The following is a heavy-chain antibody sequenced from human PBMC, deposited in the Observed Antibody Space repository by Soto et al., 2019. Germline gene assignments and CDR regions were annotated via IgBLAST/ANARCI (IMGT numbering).Heavy chain of an antibody. Sequence: PGGSLRLSCAASGFIFSNYWIHWVRQAPGKGLVWVSSISPDERSTGYADSVKGRFTISRDNSKNTLSLQMNSLRPEDTAVYYCARTLHTQVRFMERLFVDDASEIWGQGTMVTVS. CDR1: GFIFSNYW. CDR2: ISPDERST. CDR3: ARTLHTQVRFMERLFVDDASEI. J-gene: IGHJ3*02. D-gene: IGHD3-3*01. V-gene: IGHV3-74*01.